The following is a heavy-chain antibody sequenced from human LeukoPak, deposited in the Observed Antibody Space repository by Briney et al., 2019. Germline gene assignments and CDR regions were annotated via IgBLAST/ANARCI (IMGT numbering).Heavy chain of an antibody. Sequence: SETLSLTCTVSGGSISSSSYYWGWIRQPPGKGLEWIGRIYYSGSTYYNPSLKSRVTISVDTSKIQFSLKLSSVTAADTAVYYCARIELRFLVRPAGIDYWGQGTLVTVSS. CDR1: GGSISSSSYY. CDR2: IYYSGST. CDR3: ARIELRFLVRPAGIDY. D-gene: IGHD3-3*01. V-gene: IGHV4-39*01. J-gene: IGHJ4*02.